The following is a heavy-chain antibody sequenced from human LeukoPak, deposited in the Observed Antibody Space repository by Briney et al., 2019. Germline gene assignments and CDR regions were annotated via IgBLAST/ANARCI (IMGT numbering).Heavy chain of an antibody. CDR3: ASFSTTAVVFDY. Sequence: GGSLRLSCAASGFAVSSNYMSWVRQAPGKGLEWVSSISSSSSYIYYADSVKGRFTISRDNAKNSLYLQMNSLRAEDTAVYYCASFSTTAVVFDYWGQGTLVTVSS. D-gene: IGHD1-1*01. CDR1: GFAVSSNY. V-gene: IGHV3-21*01. CDR2: ISSSSSYI. J-gene: IGHJ4*02.